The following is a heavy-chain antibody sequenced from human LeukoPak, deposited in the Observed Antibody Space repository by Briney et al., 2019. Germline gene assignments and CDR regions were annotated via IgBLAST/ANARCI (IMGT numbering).Heavy chain of an antibody. CDR2: ISWDGGST. CDR3: AKDYCSSTSCGFFDY. J-gene: IGHJ4*02. Sequence: GGSLRLSCAASGFTFDDYTMHWVRQAPGKGLEWVSLISWDGGSTYYADSVKGRFTISRDNSKNTLYLQMNSLRPEDTAVYYCAKDYCSSTSCGFFDYWGQGTLVTVSS. D-gene: IGHD2-2*01. V-gene: IGHV3-43*01. CDR1: GFTFDDYT.